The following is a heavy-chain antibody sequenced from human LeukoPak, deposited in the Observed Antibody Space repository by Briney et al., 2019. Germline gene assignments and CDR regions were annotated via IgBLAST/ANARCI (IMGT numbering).Heavy chain of an antibody. Sequence: GGSLRLSCAASGFTFSSYSMKWVRQAPGKGLEWVSSISSSSSYIYYADSVKGRFTISRDNAKNSLYLQMNSLRAEDTAVYYCARGSIVVVVAATFDYWGQGTLVTVSS. CDR1: GFTFSSYS. CDR2: ISSSSSYI. V-gene: IGHV3-21*01. CDR3: ARGSIVVVVAATFDY. D-gene: IGHD2-15*01. J-gene: IGHJ4*02.